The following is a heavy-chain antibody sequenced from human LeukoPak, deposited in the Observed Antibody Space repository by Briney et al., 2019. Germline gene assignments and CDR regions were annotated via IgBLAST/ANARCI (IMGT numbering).Heavy chain of an antibody. CDR1: GYTFKTYS. CDR3: AFRGVIPNYFDY. V-gene: IGHV1-18*01. CDR2: ISAYNGDT. J-gene: IGHJ4*02. D-gene: IGHD3-10*01. Sequence: ASVKVSCKASGYTFKTYSFTWVRQAPGQGLEWMGRISAYNGDTNYAQKFQGGVALTADTLTRTGYMEMTGLRSDDTALYYCAFRGVIPNYFDYWGQGSLVTVSS.